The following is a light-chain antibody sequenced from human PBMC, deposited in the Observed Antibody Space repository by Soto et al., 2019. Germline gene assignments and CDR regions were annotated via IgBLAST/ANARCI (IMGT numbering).Light chain of an antibody. V-gene: IGKV3-20*01. CDR3: HQYGSFPHT. J-gene: IGKJ2*01. CDR1: QSVSGSS. CDR2: GAS. Sequence: EIVVTQSPGTLSLSPGERATLSCRASQSVSGSSLAWYQLKPGQAPRLLISGASSRATGVPDRFSGSESGTDFTFIISRLEPEDFGMYYCHQYGSFPHTFGQGTELETK.